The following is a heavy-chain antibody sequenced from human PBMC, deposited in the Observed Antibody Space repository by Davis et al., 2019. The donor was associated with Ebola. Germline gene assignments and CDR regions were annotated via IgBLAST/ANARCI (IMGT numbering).Heavy chain of an antibody. V-gene: IGHV3-11*04. J-gene: IGHJ6*02. Sequence: PGGSLRLSCAASGFTFSDYYMSWIRQAPGKGLEWVSYISSSGSTIYYADSVKGRFTISRDNAKNSLYLQMNSLRAEDTAVYYCARDRIDYDFWSGYYRSYYGMDVWGQGTTVTVSS. CDR2: ISSSGSTI. CDR1: GFTFSDYY. D-gene: IGHD3-3*01. CDR3: ARDRIDYDFWSGYYRSYYGMDV.